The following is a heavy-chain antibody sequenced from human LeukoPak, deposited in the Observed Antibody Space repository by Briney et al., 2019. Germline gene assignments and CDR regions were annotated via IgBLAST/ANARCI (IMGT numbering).Heavy chain of an antibody. V-gene: IGHV3-23*01. J-gene: IGHJ4*02. Sequence: GGSLRLSCAASGFIFSNYAMYWVRQAPGKGLEWASPISGRSNNTYYADSVKGRFTISRDSSKNTLYLQMNSLRADDTAVYYCAKWGDYDVLTGYYVSDFWGQGTLVTVSS. CDR3: AKWGDYDVLTGYYVSDF. D-gene: IGHD3-9*01. CDR1: GFIFSNYA. CDR2: ISGRSNNT.